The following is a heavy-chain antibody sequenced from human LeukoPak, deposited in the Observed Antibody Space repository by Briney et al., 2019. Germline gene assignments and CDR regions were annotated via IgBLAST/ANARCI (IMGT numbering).Heavy chain of an antibody. CDR1: GFTFSSYE. Sequence: GGSLRLSCAASGFTFSSYEMNWVRQAPGKGLEWVSAISDTGNTYHADSVKGHFTISRDNSKNTVYLQMNSLRAEDTAIYYCVKDNSYYFDSSGYYVHWGQGTLVTVSS. D-gene: IGHD3-22*01. CDR2: ISDTGNT. CDR3: VKDNSYYFDSSGYYVH. V-gene: IGHV3-23*01. J-gene: IGHJ4*02.